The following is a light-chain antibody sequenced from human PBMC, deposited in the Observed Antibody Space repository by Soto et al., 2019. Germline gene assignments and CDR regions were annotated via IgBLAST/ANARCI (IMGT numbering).Light chain of an antibody. CDR1: QSISSD. CDR2: GAS. J-gene: IGKJ1*01. Sequence: EIVMTQSPATLSVSPGKRATLSCRASQSISSDLAWYQQKPGQAPSLLIYGASTRATGIPARFSGSGSGTEFTLTISSLKSEDFAVYYCQQFYRGWTFGQGTKVEIE. V-gene: IGKV3-15*01. CDR3: QQFYRGWT.